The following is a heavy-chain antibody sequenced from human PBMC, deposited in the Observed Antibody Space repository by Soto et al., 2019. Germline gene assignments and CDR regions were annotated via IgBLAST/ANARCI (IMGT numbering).Heavy chain of an antibody. D-gene: IGHD2-2*01. J-gene: IGHJ6*02. CDR1: GGTFGSYA. Sequence: QVQLVQSGAEVKKPGSSVKVSCKASGGTFGSYAISWVRQAPGQGLAWMGGIIPIPGTATYAQKFQGRVTIAADESTSTAYMELSSLTSEDTAVYYCARSQGSSTSLEIYYYYYYGMDVWGQGPTVTVSS. CDR2: IIPIPGTA. CDR3: ARSQGSSTSLEIYYYYYYGMDV. V-gene: IGHV1-69*01.